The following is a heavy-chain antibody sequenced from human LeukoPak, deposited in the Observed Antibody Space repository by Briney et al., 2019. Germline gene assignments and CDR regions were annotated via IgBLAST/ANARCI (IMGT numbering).Heavy chain of an antibody. CDR3: ARDAGYCSSTSCYTVDY. CDR1: GFTFSSNY. V-gene: IGHV3-66*02. CDR2: IYSGGST. D-gene: IGHD2-2*02. Sequence: GGSLRLSCAASGFTFSSNYMSWVRQAPGKGLEWVSVIYSGGSTYYADSVKGRFTISRDNSKNTLYLQMNSLRAEDTAVYYCARDAGYCSSTSCYTVDYWGQGTLVTVSS. J-gene: IGHJ4*02.